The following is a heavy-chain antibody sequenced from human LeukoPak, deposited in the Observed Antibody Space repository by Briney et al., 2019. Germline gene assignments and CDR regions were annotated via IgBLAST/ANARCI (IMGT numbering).Heavy chain of an antibody. CDR2: IYYSGST. V-gene: IGHV4-39*07. Sequence: PSETLSLTCTVSGGSLSSSSYYWGWIRQPPGKGLEWIGSIYYSGSTYYNPSLKSRVTISVDTSKNQFSLRLSSVTAADTAVYYCAREIVGAHVDYWGQGTLVTVSS. CDR1: GGSLSSSSYY. J-gene: IGHJ4*02. D-gene: IGHD1-26*01. CDR3: AREIVGAHVDY.